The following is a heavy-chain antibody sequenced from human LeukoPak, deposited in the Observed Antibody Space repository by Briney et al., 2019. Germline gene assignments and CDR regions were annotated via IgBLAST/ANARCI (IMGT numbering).Heavy chain of an antibody. V-gene: IGHV4-59*01. Sequence: SETLSLTCTVSGGSISSYYWSWIRQPPGKGLEWIGYIYYGGSTNYNPSLKSRVTISVDTSKNQFSLKLSSVTAADTAVYYCARGGKRIQLWFNHAFDIWGQGTMVTVSS. CDR2: IYYGGST. CDR3: ARGGKRIQLWFNHAFDI. J-gene: IGHJ3*02. CDR1: GGSISSYY. D-gene: IGHD5-18*01.